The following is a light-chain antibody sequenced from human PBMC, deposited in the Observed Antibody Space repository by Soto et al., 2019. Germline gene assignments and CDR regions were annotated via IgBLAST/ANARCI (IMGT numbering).Light chain of an antibody. Sequence: EIVLTQSPGTLSLSPGERATLSCRASQSVSGSYLAWYQQKPGQAPRILIFGDSSRATGIPARLSGSGSGTHFNLTISRLEPGDFAVYYCQNFGGTTFTCGQGTRLEIK. J-gene: IGKJ5*01. CDR3: QNFGGTTFT. V-gene: IGKV3-20*01. CDR1: QSVSGSY. CDR2: GDS.